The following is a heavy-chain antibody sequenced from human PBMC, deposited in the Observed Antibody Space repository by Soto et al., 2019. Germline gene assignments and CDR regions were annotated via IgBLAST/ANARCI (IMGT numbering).Heavy chain of an antibody. CDR3: ASLIVGATIDAFAI. D-gene: IGHD1-26*01. V-gene: IGHV1-69*05. CDR2: IIPIFGTA. Sequence: GASVKVSCKASGGTFSSYAISWVRQAPGQGLEWMGGIIPIFGTANYAQKFQGRVTMTRNTSISTAYMELSSLRSEDTAVYYCASLIVGATIDAFAIWGQGTMVTVSS. J-gene: IGHJ3*02. CDR1: GGTFSSYA.